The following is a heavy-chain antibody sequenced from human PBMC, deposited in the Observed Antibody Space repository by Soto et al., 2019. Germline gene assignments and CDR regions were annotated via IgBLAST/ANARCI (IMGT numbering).Heavy chain of an antibody. V-gene: IGHV3-11*01. D-gene: IGHD2-2*01. CDR3: ALGYCSSTSCPYDAFDI. J-gene: IGHJ3*02. Sequence: GGSLRLSCAASGFTFSDYYMSWIRQAPGKGLEWVSYISSSGSTIYYADSVKGRFTISRDNAKNSLYLQMNSLRAEDTAVYYCALGYCSSTSCPYDAFDIWGQGTMVTVSS. CDR1: GFTFSDYY. CDR2: ISSSGSTI.